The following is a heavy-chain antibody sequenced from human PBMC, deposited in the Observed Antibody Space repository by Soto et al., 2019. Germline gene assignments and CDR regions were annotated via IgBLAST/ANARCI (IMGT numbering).Heavy chain of an antibody. D-gene: IGHD2-15*01. Sequence: QITLKESGPTRVRPTQTLALTCTFSGFSLTTSGVGVGWIRKTPGKALEWLAVIYWDDDKRYSPSLKSRLTSSTDTSTNHVVLTMADMAPVNTATYFCAHRGSLYGTWDHGYFDYWSQVTLVTVSS. CDR3: AHRGSLYGTWDHGYFDY. CDR2: IYWDDDK. V-gene: IGHV2-5*02. J-gene: IGHJ4*02. CDR1: GFSLTTSGVG.